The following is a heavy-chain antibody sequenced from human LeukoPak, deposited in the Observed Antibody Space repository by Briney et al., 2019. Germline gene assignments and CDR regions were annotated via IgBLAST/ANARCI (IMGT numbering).Heavy chain of an antibody. CDR1: GGSISSYY. CDR2: FFYSGST. V-gene: IGHV4-59*01. Sequence: SETLSLTCTVSGGSISSYYLSWIRQPLGKGLDWIGHFFYSGSTNYNPSLKSRVTMSVDTSKNQFSLKLISATAADTAVYYCARGDKSAFDIWGQGTMVTVSS. J-gene: IGHJ3*02. D-gene: IGHD2-15*01. CDR3: ARGDKSAFDI.